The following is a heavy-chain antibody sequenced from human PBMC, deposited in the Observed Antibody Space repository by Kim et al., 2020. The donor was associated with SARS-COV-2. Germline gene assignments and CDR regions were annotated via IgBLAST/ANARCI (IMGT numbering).Heavy chain of an antibody. V-gene: IGHV3-33*08. J-gene: IGHJ3*02. CDR1: GFTFSSYG. CDR2: IWYDGSNK. CDR3: ARDLSPLGAFDI. Sequence: GGSLRLSCAASGFTFSSYGMHWVRQAPGKGLEWVAVIWYDGSNKYYADSVKGRFTISRDNSKNTLYLQMNSLRAEDTAVYYCARDLSPLGAFDILGQGTMVTVSS.